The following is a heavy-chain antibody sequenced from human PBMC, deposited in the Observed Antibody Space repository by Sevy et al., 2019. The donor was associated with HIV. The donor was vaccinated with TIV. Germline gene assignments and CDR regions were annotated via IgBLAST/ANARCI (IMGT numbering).Heavy chain of an antibody. J-gene: IGHJ4*02. CDR3: AREASPYCSGGSCYFGY. V-gene: IGHV3-30-3*01. Sequence: GGSLGLSCAASGFTFSSYAMHWVRQAPGKGLEWVAVISYDGSNKYYADSVKGRFTISRDNSKNTLYLQMNSLRAEDTAVYYCAREASPYCSGGSCYFGYWGQGTLVTVSS. D-gene: IGHD2-15*01. CDR2: ISYDGSNK. CDR1: GFTFSSYA.